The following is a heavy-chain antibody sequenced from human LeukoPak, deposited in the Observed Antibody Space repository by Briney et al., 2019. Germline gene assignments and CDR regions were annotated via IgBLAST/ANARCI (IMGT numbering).Heavy chain of an antibody. CDR2: IYYSGST. CDR1: GGSISSSPYY. CDR3: ARHGGSYVWGSYRKFDP. D-gene: IGHD3-16*02. J-gene: IGHJ5*02. Sequence: SETLSLTCTVSGGSISSSPYYWGWIRQPPGKGLEWIGSIYYSGSTYYNPSLKSRVTISVDTSKNQFSLKLSSVTAADTAVFYCARHGGSYVWGSYRKFDPWGQGTLVTVSS. V-gene: IGHV4-39*01.